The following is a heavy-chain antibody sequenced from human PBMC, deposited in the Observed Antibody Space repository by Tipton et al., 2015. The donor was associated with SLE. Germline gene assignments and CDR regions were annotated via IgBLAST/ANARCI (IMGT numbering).Heavy chain of an antibody. CDR2: IKQDGSEK. J-gene: IGHJ4*02. CDR3: ARDHILTGYYPYFDY. D-gene: IGHD3-9*01. CDR1: GFTFSSYW. V-gene: IGHV3-7*01. Sequence: GSLRLSCAASGFTFSSYWMSWVRQAPGKGLEWVANIKQDGSEKYYVDSVKGRFTISRDNAKNSLYLQMNNLRAEDTAVYYCARDHILTGYYPYFDYWGQGTLVTVSS.